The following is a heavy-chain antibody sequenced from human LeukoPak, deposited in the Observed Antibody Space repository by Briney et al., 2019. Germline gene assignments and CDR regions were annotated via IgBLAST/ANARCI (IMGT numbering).Heavy chain of an antibody. D-gene: IGHD3-3*01. Sequence: GGSLRLSCAASGFTFSSYSMNWVRQAPGKGLEWVSYISSSSSTIYCADSVKGRFTISRDNAKSSLYLQMNSLRAEDTAVYYCARDERIFGVVINYNWFDPRGQGTLVTVSS. CDR2: ISSSSSTI. V-gene: IGHV3-48*01. CDR3: ARDERIFGVVINYNWFDP. CDR1: GFTFSSYS. J-gene: IGHJ5*02.